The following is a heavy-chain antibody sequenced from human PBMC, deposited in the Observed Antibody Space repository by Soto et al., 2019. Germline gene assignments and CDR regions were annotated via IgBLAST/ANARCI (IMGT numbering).Heavy chain of an antibody. CDR1: GGSFSDFY. CDR2: INHIGYT. V-gene: IGHV4-34*02. Sequence: QMQLQQWGAGLLKPSETLSLTCAVSGGSFSDFYWTWIRQLPGKGLEWIGEINHIGYTNYNPSLESRVAISVDTSKNQFALSLRSVTAADTAVYYCGPRGAVAPRGYWGQGTLVTVSS. CDR3: GPRGAVAPRGY. J-gene: IGHJ4*02. D-gene: IGHD2-15*01.